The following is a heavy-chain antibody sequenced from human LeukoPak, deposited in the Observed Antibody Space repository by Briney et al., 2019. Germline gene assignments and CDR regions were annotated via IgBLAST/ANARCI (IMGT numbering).Heavy chain of an antibody. D-gene: IGHD3-9*01. CDR1: GGSISSGSYY. CDR3: ARGDFDWLLAFDS. Sequence: PSQTLSLTCTVSGGSISSGSYYWSWIRQPAGKGLEWIGRIYTSGSTNYNPSLKSRVTISVDTSKNQVSLQLSSVAAADTAMYYCARGDFDWLLAFDSWGQGILVTVSS. V-gene: IGHV4-61*02. CDR2: IYTSGST. J-gene: IGHJ4*02.